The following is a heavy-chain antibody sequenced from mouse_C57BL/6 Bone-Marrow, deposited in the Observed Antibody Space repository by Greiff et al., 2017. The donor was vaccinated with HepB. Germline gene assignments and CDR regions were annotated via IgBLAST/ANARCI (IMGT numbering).Heavy chain of an antibody. CDR3: ARHLLRQRGYFDV. J-gene: IGHJ1*03. D-gene: IGHD2-10*01. CDR1: GFTFSSYG. CDR2: ISSGGSYT. V-gene: IGHV5-6*01. Sequence: EVMLVESGGDLVKPGGSLKLSCAASGFTFSSYGMSWVRQTPDKRLEWVATISSGGSYTYYPDSVKGRFTISRDNAKNTLYLQMSSLKSEDTAMYYCARHLLRQRGYFDVWGTGTTVTVSA.